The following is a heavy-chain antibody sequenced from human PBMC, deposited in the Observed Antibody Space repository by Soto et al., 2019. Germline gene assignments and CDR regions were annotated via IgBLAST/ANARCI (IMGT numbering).Heavy chain of an antibody. Sequence: SETLSLTCTVSGGSFSNYYWSWIRQPAGKGLEWIGRIYISGSTHYNPSLQSRVTMSVDTSKNQFSLILSSVTAADTAVYYCAKSGTSSWNMWFDPWGQGTLVTSPQ. J-gene: IGHJ5*02. CDR1: GGSFSNYY. V-gene: IGHV4-4*07. CDR3: AKSGTSSWNMWFDP. D-gene: IGHD6-13*01. CDR2: IYISGST.